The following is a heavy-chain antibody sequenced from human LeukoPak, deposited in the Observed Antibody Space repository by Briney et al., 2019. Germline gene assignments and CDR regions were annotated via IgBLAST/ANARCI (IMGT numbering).Heavy chain of an antibody. CDR2: IYYRGST. J-gene: IGHJ4*02. V-gene: IGHV4-31*03. CDR1: GGSISSSGYY. Sequence: SETLSLTCTVSGGSISSSGYYWNWIRQHPGRGLEWIGFIYYRGSTYYNPSLKSRVTISVDTSKNQFGLRLSSVTAADTAVYYCARDTSGYFAFDYWGQGTLVTVSS. CDR3: ARDTSGYFAFDY. D-gene: IGHD3-22*01.